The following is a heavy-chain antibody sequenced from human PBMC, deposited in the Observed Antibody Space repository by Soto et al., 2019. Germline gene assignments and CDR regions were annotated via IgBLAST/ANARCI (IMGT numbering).Heavy chain of an antibody. CDR1: GFTFSSYG. D-gene: IGHD4-17*01. CDR3: AKTTVTRRPGRFDP. Sequence: QVQLVESGGGVVQPGRSLRLSCAASGFTFSSYGMHWVRQAPGKGLEWVAVISYDGSNKYYADSVKGRFTISRDNSKNTLYLQMNSLGAEDTAVYYCAKTTVTRRPGRFDPWGQGTLVTVSS. V-gene: IGHV3-30*18. CDR2: ISYDGSNK. J-gene: IGHJ5*02.